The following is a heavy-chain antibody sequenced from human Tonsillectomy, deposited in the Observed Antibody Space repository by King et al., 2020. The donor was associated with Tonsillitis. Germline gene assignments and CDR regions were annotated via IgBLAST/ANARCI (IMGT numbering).Heavy chain of an antibody. CDR3: TRLEAEMSTVIGRVEY. J-gene: IGHJ4*02. D-gene: IGHD5-24*01. V-gene: IGHV5-51*01. Sequence: VQLVESGAEVKKPGESLKISCKGSGYSFTKYWIGWVRQMPGKGLEWMGIIYPGDSDTRYSPSFQGQVTISADKSCTTAYLQWSSLKASDTAMYYWTRLEAEMSTVIGRVEYWGQGTPVTVSS. CDR1: GYSFTKYW. CDR2: IYPGDSDT.